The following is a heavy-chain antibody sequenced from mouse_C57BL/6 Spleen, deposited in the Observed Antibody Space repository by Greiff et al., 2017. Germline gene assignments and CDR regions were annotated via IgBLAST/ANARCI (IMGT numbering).Heavy chain of an antibody. CDR1: GFTFSDYY. CDR3: ARSKEGYYAMDY. CDR2: ISNGGGST. J-gene: IGHJ4*01. Sequence: EVPLVESGGGLVQPGGSLKLSCAASGFTFSDYYMYWVRQTPEKRLEWVAYISNGGGSTYYPDTVKGRFTISRDNAKNTLYLQMSRLKSEDTAMYYCARSKEGYYAMDYWGQGTSVTVSS. D-gene: IGHD1-3*01. V-gene: IGHV5-12*01.